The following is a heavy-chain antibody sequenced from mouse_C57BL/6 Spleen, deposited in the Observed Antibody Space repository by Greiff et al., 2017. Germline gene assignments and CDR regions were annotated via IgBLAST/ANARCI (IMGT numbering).Heavy chain of an antibody. D-gene: IGHD2-5*01. CDR1: GYSFTDYN. CDR2: INPNYGTT. J-gene: IGHJ1*03. V-gene: IGHV1-39*01. CDR3: ARCPYYSNPNWYFDV. Sequence: LVESGPELVKPGASVKISCKASGYSFTDYNMNWVKQSNGKSLEWIGVINPNYGTTSYNQKFKGKATLTVDQSSSTAYMQLNSLTSEDSAVYYCARCPYYSNPNWYFDVWGTGTTVTVSS.